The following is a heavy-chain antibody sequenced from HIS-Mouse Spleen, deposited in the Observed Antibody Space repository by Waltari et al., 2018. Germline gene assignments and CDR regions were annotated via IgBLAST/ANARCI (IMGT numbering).Heavy chain of an antibody. V-gene: IGHV3-30*18. D-gene: IGHD6-19*01. Sequence: QVQLVESGGGVVQPGRSLRLSCAASGFTFSSYGMHWVRQAPGKGLGGGAVISYEGSNKYYADSVKCRFTISRDNSKNTLYLQMNSLRAEDTAVYYCAKASSGWLDYWGQGTLVTVSS. CDR2: ISYEGSNK. CDR3: AKASSGWLDY. CDR1: GFTFSSYG. J-gene: IGHJ4*02.